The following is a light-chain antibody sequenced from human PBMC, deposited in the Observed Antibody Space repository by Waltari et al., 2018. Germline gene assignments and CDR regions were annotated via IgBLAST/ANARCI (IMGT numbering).Light chain of an antibody. CDR2: KNN. J-gene: IGLJ3*02. Sequence: QSVVTQPPSASGAPGQRVPISCSGRNPDTERNNVRWYQQFPGLAPKLLIYKNNQRPSGVPDRFSGSKSGTSASLAISGLRSEDEADYFCAAWDHSLGGPVFGGGTKLTVL. V-gene: IGLV1-47*01. CDR3: AAWDHSLGGPV. CDR1: NPDTERNN.